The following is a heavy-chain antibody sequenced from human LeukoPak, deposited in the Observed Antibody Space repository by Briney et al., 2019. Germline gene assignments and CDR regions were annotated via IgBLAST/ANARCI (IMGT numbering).Heavy chain of an antibody. CDR3: ARVSGVVTAPKYFQH. CDR1: GFTFSSYE. V-gene: IGHV3-48*03. Sequence: GGSLRLSWAASGFTFSSYEMNWVRQAPGKWLEWVSYTSSSGSMIFYADSVKGRSTISRDNAKNSLYLQMNSLRAEDTAVYYCARVSGVVTAPKYFQHWGEGALVTVSS. CDR2: TSSSGSMI. J-gene: IGHJ1*01. D-gene: IGHD2-21*02.